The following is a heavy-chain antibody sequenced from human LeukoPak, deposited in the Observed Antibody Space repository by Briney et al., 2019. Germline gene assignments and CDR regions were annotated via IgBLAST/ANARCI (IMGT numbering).Heavy chain of an antibody. CDR3: ARGDIAATGTPFDN. D-gene: IGHD6-13*01. CDR1: GGSFSGYY. CDR2: INHSGST. V-gene: IGHV4-34*01. J-gene: IGHJ4*02. Sequence: PSETLSLTCAVYGGSFSGYYWSWIRQPPGKGLEWIGEINHSGSTSYNPSLKSRVTISVDTSKNQFSLKLSSVTAADTAVYYCARGDIAATGTPFDNWGQGTLVTVPS.